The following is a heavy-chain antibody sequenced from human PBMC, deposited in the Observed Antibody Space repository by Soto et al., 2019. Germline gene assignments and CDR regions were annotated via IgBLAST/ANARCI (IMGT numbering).Heavy chain of an antibody. J-gene: IGHJ4*02. D-gene: IGHD2-15*01. CDR2: INRSGST. Sequence: SETLSLTCAVYGGSFSGYFWSWIRQPPGKGLEWIGEINRSGSTSYHPSLRSRATISVDTSKNQVSLKVHSVTAADTAVYFCARTDKYGSWAAWFWGQGTLVTVSS. V-gene: IGHV4-34*01. CDR1: GGSFSGYF. CDR3: ARTDKYGSWAAWF.